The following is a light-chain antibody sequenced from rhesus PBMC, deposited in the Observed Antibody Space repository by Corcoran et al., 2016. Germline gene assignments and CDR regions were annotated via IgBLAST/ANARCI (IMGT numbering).Light chain of an antibody. J-gene: IGKJ2*01. V-gene: IGKV2-68*01. CDR1: QSLLHSNGNTY. Sequence: DIVMTQTPLSLPVTPGEPASISCRSSQSLLHSNGNTYLDWYLHKPGQSPRFLIYKVTNREPGVPDRFSGSGSGTDFPLKISRVEPEDVGVCYCMQRTKDPSFGQGTKVEIK. CDR2: KVT. CDR3: MQRTKDPS.